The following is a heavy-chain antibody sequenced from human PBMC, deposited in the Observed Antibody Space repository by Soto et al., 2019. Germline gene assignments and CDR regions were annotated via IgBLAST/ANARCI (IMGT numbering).Heavy chain of an antibody. J-gene: IGHJ6*03. Sequence: ASETLSLTCTVSGGSISSSSYYWGWIRQPPGKGLEWIGYVFYTGSTNYNPSLRSRVLISVDTSKNQFSLKLRSVTAADTAVYYCARQDGYYYYMDVWGKGTTVTVSS. CDR1: GGSISSSSYY. CDR3: ARQDGYYYYMDV. CDR2: VFYTGST. V-gene: IGHV4-61*05. D-gene: IGHD2-15*01.